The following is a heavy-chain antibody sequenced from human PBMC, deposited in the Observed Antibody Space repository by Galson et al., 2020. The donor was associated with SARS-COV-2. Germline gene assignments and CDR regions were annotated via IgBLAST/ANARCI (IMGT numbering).Heavy chain of an antibody. Sequence: SETLSLTCVVSGDSISGNNWWTWVRQPPGKGLEWIGEISYSGNTNYNPSLKSRVTISVDTSKNQFSLNLNSVTAGDTAVYYCVRKDCSGRSCYPNLYYWGQGTLITVSS. J-gene: IGHJ4*02. D-gene: IGHD2-15*01. V-gene: IGHV4-4*02. CDR1: GDSISGNNW. CDR2: ISYSGNT. CDR3: VRKDCSGRSCYPNLYY.